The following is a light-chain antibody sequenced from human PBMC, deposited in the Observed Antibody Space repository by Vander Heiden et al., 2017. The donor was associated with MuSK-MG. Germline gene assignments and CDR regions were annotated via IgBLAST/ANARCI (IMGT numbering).Light chain of an antibody. CDR2: NDN. J-gene: IGLJ2*01. CDR3: AAWDVSLNGPV. V-gene: IGLV1-44*01. CDR1: HSNIGTNT. Sequence: QSVLTQPPSASGDPGQRVTITCSGRHSNIGTNTVNWYQQLPGTGPNLLIYNDNQRPSAVPARFSGSKSGTSASLAISGLQSEDEADYYCAAWDVSLNGPVFGGGTKLTVL.